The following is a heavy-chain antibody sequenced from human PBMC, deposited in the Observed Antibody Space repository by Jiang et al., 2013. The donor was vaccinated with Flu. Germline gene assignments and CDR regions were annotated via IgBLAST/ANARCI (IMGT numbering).Heavy chain of an antibody. CDR1: GFSLSTSGVG. CDR2: IYWDDDK. D-gene: IGHD3-16*01. Sequence: PTQTLTLTCTFSGFSLSTSGVGVGWIRQPQERPGVLALIYWDDDKRYSPSLKSRLTITKDTSKNQVVLTMTNMDPVDTATYYCAHSPGVGDEPVNWGQGTLVTVSS. J-gene: IGHJ4*02. V-gene: IGHV2-5*02. CDR3: AHSPGVGDEPVN.